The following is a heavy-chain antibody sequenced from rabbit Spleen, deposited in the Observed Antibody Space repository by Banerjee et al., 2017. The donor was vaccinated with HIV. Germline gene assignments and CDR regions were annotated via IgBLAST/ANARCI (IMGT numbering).Heavy chain of an antibody. CDR1: GFSFSSGYY. CDR2: IGVSSGST. D-gene: IGHD1-1*01. CDR3: TRTYDSGSGDWWYKL. Sequence: QEQLVESGGGLVKPGASLTLTCTASGFSFSSGYYMCWVRQAPGKGLEWIGCIGVSSGSTYYASWVKGRFTISKTSSTTVTLQMTSLTAADTATYFCTRTYDSGSGDWWYKLWGQGTLVTVS. V-gene: IGHV1S45*01. J-gene: IGHJ3*01.